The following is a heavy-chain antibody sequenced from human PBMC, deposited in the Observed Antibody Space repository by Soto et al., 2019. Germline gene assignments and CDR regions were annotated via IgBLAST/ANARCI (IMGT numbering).Heavy chain of an antibody. V-gene: IGHV4-59*01. Sequence: QVQLQESGPGLVKPSETLSLTCTVSGGSISGYYWSWIRQPPGKGLEWIAYAYYSGSSNYNPSLQSRVTILVDTSKNQFSLKLSSVTAADMAVYYCARGNNYGTLFHWGQGTLVTVSS. J-gene: IGHJ4*02. CDR1: GGSISGYY. CDR2: AYYSGSS. CDR3: ARGNNYGTLFH. D-gene: IGHD5-18*01.